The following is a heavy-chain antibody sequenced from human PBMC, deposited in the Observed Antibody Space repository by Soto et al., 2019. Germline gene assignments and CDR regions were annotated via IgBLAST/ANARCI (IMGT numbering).Heavy chain of an antibody. CDR2: ISSNGGST. J-gene: IGHJ4*02. D-gene: IGHD2-15*01. CDR3: VKEGQWFVRFSW. CDR1: GFTFTSNA. Sequence: RAGWSLRLSCSASGFTFTSNAMHWVRQASGKGLEYVSAISSNGGSTYYAYSVKGRFTISRDNSNYTLYLQFVSLRAEDTAEYYCVKEGQWFVRFSWWGQGTRVTVSS. V-gene: IGHV3-64D*06.